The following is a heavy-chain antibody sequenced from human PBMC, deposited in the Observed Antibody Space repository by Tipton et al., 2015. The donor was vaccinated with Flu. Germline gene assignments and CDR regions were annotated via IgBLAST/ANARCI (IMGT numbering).Heavy chain of an antibody. Sequence: SLRLSCAASGFTFSTYEMNWVRQAPGKGLEWLSYISSSGSTISYADSVRGRFTISRDNAKNSLYLQLNSLRAEDAALYYCARDLGSRSWHRDFDQWGQGTLVSVSS. CDR2: ISSSGSTI. CDR1: GFTFSTYE. CDR3: ARDLGSRSWHRDFDQ. D-gene: IGHD1-26*01. V-gene: IGHV3-48*03. J-gene: IGHJ4*02.